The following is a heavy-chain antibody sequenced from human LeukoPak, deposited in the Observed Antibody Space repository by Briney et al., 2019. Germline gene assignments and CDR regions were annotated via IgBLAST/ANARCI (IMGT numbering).Heavy chain of an antibody. D-gene: IGHD1-26*01. CDR1: GASINSYY. CDR2: IYYSGST. Sequence: SETLSLTCTVSGASINSYYWSWIRQPPGKGLEWIGYIYYSGSTNNNPSLKSRVTISLDTSKNQFSLKLSSVTAADTAVYYCARRGVGATQSEFDYWGQGTLVTVSS. J-gene: IGHJ4*02. CDR3: ARRGVGATQSEFDY. V-gene: IGHV4-59*08.